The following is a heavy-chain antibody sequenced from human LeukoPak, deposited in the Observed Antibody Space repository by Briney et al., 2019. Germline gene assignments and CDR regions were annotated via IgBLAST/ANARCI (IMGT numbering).Heavy chain of an antibody. CDR3: AKGLITMVRGVIIPDYFDY. J-gene: IGHJ4*02. V-gene: IGHV3-30*18. D-gene: IGHD3-10*01. CDR1: GFTFSSYG. CDR2: ISYDGSNK. Sequence: GGSLRLSCAASGFTFSSYGMHWVRQAPGKGLEWVAVISYDGSNKYYADSVKGRFTISRDNSKNTLYPQMNSLRAEDTAVYYCAKGLITMVRGVIIPDYFDYWGQGTLVTVSS.